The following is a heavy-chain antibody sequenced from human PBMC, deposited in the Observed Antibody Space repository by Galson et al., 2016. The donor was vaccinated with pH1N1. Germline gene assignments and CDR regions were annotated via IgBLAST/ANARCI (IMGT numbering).Heavy chain of an antibody. Sequence: SVKVSCKASTYSFRGYYIYWVRQAPGQGLEWMGWISPDSGGTVYAQKFQDWVTMTWDTSISTTYMEVTRLTSDDTAVYFCATSSPHITGTTGFFGLDVWGQGTTVTVSS. CDR2: ISPDSGGT. CDR1: TYSFRGYY. CDR3: ATSSPHITGTTGFFGLDV. J-gene: IGHJ6*02. D-gene: IGHD1-7*01. V-gene: IGHV1-2*04.